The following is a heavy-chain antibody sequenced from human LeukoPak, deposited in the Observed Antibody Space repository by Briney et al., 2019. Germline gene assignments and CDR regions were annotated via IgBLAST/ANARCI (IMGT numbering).Heavy chain of an antibody. CDR2: INTNTGNP. CDR1: GYTFTSYA. J-gene: IGHJ4*02. CDR3: ARIPHCSSTSRYDY. Sequence: ASVKVSCKASGYTFTSYAMNWVRQAPGQGLEWMGRINTNTGNPTYAQGFTGRFVFSLDTSVSTAYLQISSLKAEDTAVYYCARIPHCSSTSRYDYWGQGTLVTVSS. V-gene: IGHV7-4-1*02. D-gene: IGHD2-2*01.